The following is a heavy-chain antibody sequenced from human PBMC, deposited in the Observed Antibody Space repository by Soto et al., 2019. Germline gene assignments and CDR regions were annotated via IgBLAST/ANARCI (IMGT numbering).Heavy chain of an antibody. CDR1: GYTFTSYA. D-gene: IGHD2-21*01. CDR2: INAGNGNT. V-gene: IGHV1-3*01. CDR3: ARVDSYSHHSFDY. Sequence: ASVKVSCKASGYTFTSYAMHWVRQAPGQRLEWMGWINAGNGNTKYSQKFQGRVTITRDTSASTAYMELSSLRSEDTAVYYCARVDSYSHHSFDYWGQGTLVTVSS. J-gene: IGHJ4*02.